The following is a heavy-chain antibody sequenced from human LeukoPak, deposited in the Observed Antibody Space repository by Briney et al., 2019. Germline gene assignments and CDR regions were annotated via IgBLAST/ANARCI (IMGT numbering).Heavy chain of an antibody. J-gene: IGHJ4*02. Sequence: SETLSLTCTVSGGSISSYYWSWIRQPPGKGLEWIGYIYYSGSTNYNPSLKSRVTISVDTSKNQFSLKLSSVTAADTAVYYCARVRSRDGYLYFDYWGQGILVTVSS. CDR2: IYYSGST. V-gene: IGHV4-59*01. D-gene: IGHD5-24*01. CDR3: ARVRSRDGYLYFDY. CDR1: GGSISSYY.